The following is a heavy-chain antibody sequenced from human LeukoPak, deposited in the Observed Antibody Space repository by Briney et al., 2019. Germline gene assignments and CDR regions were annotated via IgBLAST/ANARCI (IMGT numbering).Heavy chain of an antibody. CDR1: GGSISNYY. V-gene: IGHV4-59*12. CDR2: IYYSGTTNSGST. J-gene: IGHJ4*02. D-gene: IGHD2-2*03. Sequence: SEAPSLTCTVSGGSISNYYWSWIRQPPGKGLEWIGYIYYSGTTNSGSTNYNPSLKGRVIISVDTSKNQFSLKLNSVTAADTAVYYCARVSLFGYCSSTSCPTNFDYWGQGTLVTVSS. CDR3: ARVSLFGYCSSTSCPTNFDY.